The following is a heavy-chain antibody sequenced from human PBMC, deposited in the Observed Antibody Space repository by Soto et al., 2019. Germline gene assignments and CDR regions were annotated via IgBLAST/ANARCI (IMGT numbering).Heavy chain of an antibody. Sequence: ASVKVSGQASGYTFPGYYMHWVRQAPGPRLEWMGWINPNSGGTNYAHKFQGRVTRTRDTSISTAYMELSRLRSDDTAVYYCARGGGGLFSIHNYDYVWGSYRHTYPGLGMDVWGQGTTVTVS. J-gene: IGHJ6*02. CDR1: GYTFPGYY. CDR2: INPNSGGT. D-gene: IGHD3-16*02. CDR3: ARGGGGLFSIHNYDYVWGSYRHTYPGLGMDV. V-gene: IGHV1-2*07.